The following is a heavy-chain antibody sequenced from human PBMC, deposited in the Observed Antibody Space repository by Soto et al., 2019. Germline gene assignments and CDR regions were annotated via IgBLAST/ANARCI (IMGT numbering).Heavy chain of an antibody. J-gene: IGHJ6*02. Sequence: EVQLLESGGGLVQPGGSLRLSCAASGFTFSSYAMSWFRQAPGKGLERVSAISGSGGSTYYADSVKGRFPISRDNSKNTLYLQMNSPRAEDTAVYYCATTDGSSSWSRSSYYGMDVWGQGTTVTVSS. CDR1: GFTFSSYA. V-gene: IGHV3-23*01. CDR2: ISGSGGST. CDR3: ATTDGSSSWSRSSYYGMDV. D-gene: IGHD6-13*01.